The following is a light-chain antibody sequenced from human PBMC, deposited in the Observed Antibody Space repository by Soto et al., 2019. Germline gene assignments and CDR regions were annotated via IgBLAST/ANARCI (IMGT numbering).Light chain of an antibody. Sequence: QSALTQPASVSGSPGQSITISCTGTNSDIGLYNYVSWYQQYPGKPPKVMIFDVNNRPSGVSNRFSGSKSGNTASLTISGLQAEDEADYYCSSYSTSSIVVLGGGTKLTVL. V-gene: IGLV2-14*01. J-gene: IGLJ2*01. CDR1: NSDIGLYNY. CDR2: DVN. CDR3: SSYSTSSIVV.